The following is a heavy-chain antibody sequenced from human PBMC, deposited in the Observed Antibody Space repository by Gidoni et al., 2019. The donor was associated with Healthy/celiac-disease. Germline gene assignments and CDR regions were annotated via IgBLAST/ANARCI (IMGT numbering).Heavy chain of an antibody. J-gene: IGHJ4*02. CDR3: ARDSLETAPFDY. CDR1: GGTFSSYA. CDR2: IIPILGIA. Sequence: QVQLVQSGAEVKKPGSSVKVSCKASGGTFSSYAISWVRQAPGQGLEWMGRIIPILGIANYAQKFQGRVTITADKSTSTAYMELSSLRSEDTAVYYCARDSLETAPFDYWGQGTLVTVSS. V-gene: IGHV1-69*04. D-gene: IGHD5-18*01.